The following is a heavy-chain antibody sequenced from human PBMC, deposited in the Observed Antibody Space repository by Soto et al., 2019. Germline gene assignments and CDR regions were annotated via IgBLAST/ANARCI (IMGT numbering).Heavy chain of an antibody. Sequence: QVHLVQSGAEVKKPGASVKVSCQGSGYAFTTYGITWVRQAPGQGLEWMGWISAHNGNTNYAQKLQGRVTVTRDTSTSTGYMELRSLRYDDTAVYYCARGRYGDYWGQGALVTVSS. V-gene: IGHV1-18*01. CDR2: ISAHNGNT. D-gene: IGHD1-1*01. J-gene: IGHJ4*02. CDR1: GYAFTTYG. CDR3: ARGRYGDY.